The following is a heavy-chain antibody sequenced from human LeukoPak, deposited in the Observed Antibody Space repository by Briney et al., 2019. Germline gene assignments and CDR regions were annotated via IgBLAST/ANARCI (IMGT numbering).Heavy chain of an antibody. J-gene: IGHJ4*02. CDR2: IYYSVST. Sequence: PETLSLTCTVSGASISSYYWSWIRQPPGEGLEWIGYIYYSVSTNYNPSLKRRVTISVDTSKNQFSLRLTSVTAADTAVYYCARGGSGNSGNWGQGTLVTVSS. CDR1: GASISSYY. V-gene: IGHV4-59*01. CDR3: ARGGSGNSGN. D-gene: IGHD4-23*01.